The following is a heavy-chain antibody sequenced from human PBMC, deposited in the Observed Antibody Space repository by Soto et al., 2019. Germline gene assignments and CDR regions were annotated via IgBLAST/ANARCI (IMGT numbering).Heavy chain of an antibody. CDR1: GFTLSNYG. CDR2: ISYDGSTK. J-gene: IGHJ4*02. D-gene: IGHD3-3*01. CDR3: AKSGKGDFWSGGLDY. V-gene: IGHV3-30*18. Sequence: QVQLVESGGGVVQPGRSLRLSCAASGFTLSNYGMHWVGQAPGKGLEWVALISYDGSTKYYADSVKGRFTISRDSSKNTLYLQMNSLRAEDTAVYYCAKSGKGDFWSGGLDYWGQGTLVTVSS.